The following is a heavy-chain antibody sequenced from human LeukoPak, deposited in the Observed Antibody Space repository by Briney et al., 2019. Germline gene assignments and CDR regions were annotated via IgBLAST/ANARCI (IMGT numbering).Heavy chain of an antibody. CDR1: GFTFSSYS. V-gene: IGHV3-21*01. CDR2: ISSSSSYI. CDR3: ARVVNTAMVTGNFDY. Sequence: GGSLRLSCAASGFTFSSYSMNWVRQAPGKGLEWVSSISSSSSYIYYADSVKGRFTISRDNAKNSLYLQMNSLRAEDTAVYYCARVVNTAMVTGNFDYWGQGTLVTVSS. D-gene: IGHD5-18*01. J-gene: IGHJ4*02.